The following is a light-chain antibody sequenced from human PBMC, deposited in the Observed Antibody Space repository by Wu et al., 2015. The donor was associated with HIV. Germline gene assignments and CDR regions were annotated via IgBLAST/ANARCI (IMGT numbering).Light chain of an antibody. CDR1: QSVSSN. J-gene: IGKJ4*01. V-gene: IGKV3-15*01. CDR3: QQFGKSPPVT. Sequence: EVVMTQSPATLSVSPGERATLSCRASQSVSSNLAWYQQKPGQAPRLLIYGASTRATGIPDRFSGSGSGTDFTLTISRLEPEDVAVYYCQQFGKSPPVTFGGGTKVEI. CDR2: GAS.